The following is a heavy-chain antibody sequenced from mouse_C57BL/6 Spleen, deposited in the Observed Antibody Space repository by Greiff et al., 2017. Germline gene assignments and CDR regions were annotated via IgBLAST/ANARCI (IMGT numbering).Heavy chain of an antibody. Sequence: QVQLQQPGAELVRPGSSVKLSCKASGYTFTSYWMHWVKQRPGQGLDWIGNIYPSDSDTHYNQKFKDKATLTVDKSSSTAYMQLSSLTSENSAVYDCARSEYDYKFAFDYWGQGTTVTVSA. CDR3: ARSEYDYKFAFDY. V-gene: IGHV1-61*01. CDR2: IYPSDSDT. D-gene: IGHD2-4*01. J-gene: IGHJ3*01. CDR1: GYTFTSYW.